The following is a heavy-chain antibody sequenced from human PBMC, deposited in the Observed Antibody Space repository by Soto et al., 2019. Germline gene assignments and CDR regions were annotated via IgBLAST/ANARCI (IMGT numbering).Heavy chain of an antibody. CDR1: GFTFSSYG. V-gene: IGHV3-33*01. J-gene: IGHJ6*02. D-gene: IGHD1-26*01. CDR2: IWYDGSNK. CDR3: ARGSGSYYYGMDV. Sequence: QVQLVESGGGVVQPGKSLRLSCAASGFTFSSYGMHWVRQAPGKGLEWVAVIWYDGSNKYYADSVKGRFTISRDNSKNTLYLQMNSRRAEDTAVYYCARGSGSYYYGMDVWGQGTTVTVSS.